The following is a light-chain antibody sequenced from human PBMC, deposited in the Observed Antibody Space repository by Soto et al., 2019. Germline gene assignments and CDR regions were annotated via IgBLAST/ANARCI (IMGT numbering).Light chain of an antibody. CDR2: KAS. CDR3: QQYNSYPWT. CDR1: RSISTW. J-gene: IGKJ1*01. V-gene: IGKV1-5*03. Sequence: DITWTRLPPPLSAPVEARVTTIARAGRSISTWLAWYQQKPGKTPKVLIYKASSLESGVPSRFSGSGSGTEFTLTISSLQPDDFATYYCQQYNSYPWTFGQGTKVEIK.